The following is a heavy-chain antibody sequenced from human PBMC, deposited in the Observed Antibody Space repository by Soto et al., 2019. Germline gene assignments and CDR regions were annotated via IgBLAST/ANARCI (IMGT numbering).Heavy chain of an antibody. CDR3: ARQDPLTAVENDAFDI. CDR1: GFTFSGSA. V-gene: IGHV3-73*01. J-gene: IGHJ3*02. Sequence: EVQLVESGGTLVQPGGSLQLSCAASGFTFSGSAMHWVRQASGKGLEWVGRIRSKGNNYATAYVASLKGRFTISRDDSKSMAYLQMNSLKTEDTAVYYCARQDPLTAVENDAFDIWGQGTMVTVSS. D-gene: IGHD2-21*02. CDR2: IRSKGNNYAT.